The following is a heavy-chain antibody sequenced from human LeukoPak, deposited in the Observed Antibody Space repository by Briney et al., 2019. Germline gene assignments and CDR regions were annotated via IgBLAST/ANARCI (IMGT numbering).Heavy chain of an antibody. J-gene: IGHJ6*02. Sequence: SETLSLTCTVSGGSISSYYWSWIRQPPGKGLGWIGYIYYSGSTNYNPSLKSRVTISVDTSKNQFSLKLSSVTAADTAVYYCASGEANYYYGMDVWGQGTTVTVSS. V-gene: IGHV4-59*01. CDR1: GGSISSYY. CDR2: IYYSGST. CDR3: ASGEANYYYGMDV. D-gene: IGHD3-10*01.